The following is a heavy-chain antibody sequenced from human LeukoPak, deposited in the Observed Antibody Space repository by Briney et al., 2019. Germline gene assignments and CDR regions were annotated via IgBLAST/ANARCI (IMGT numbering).Heavy chain of an antibody. V-gene: IGHV4-38-2*02. J-gene: IGHJ6*03. D-gene: IGHD2-2*01. CDR2: IYHSGST. Sequence: PSETLSLTCAVSGYSISSGYYWGWIRQPPGKGLEWIGSIYHSGSTYYNPSLKSRVTISVDTSKNQFSLKLSSVTAADTALYYCARDSLLPSAMGYYYMDVWGKGTTVTVSS. CDR1: GYSISSGYY. CDR3: ARDSLLPSAMGYYYMDV.